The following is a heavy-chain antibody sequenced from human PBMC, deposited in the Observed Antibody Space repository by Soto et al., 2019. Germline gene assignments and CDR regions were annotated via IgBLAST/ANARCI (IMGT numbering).Heavy chain of an antibody. CDR3: ARVLSCSSTSCYRGRAFDI. V-gene: IGHV1-8*01. CDR1: GYTFTSYD. CDR2: MNPNSGNT. J-gene: IGHJ3*02. Sequence: GASVKVSCKASGYTFTSYDINWVRQATGQGLEWMGWMNPNSGNTGYAQKFQGRVTMTRNTSISTAYMELSSLRSGDTAVYYCARVLSCSSTSCYRGRAFDIWGQGTMVTVSS. D-gene: IGHD2-2*01.